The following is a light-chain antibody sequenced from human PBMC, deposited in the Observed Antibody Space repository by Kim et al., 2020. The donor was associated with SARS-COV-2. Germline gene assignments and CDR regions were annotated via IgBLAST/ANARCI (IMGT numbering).Light chain of an antibody. CDR1: SSNIGSNY. Sequence: GQRVTISCSGSSSNIGSNYVYWYQQLPGTAPKLLISRNNRRPSGVPDRFSGSKSGTSASLAISGLRSEDEADYYCAAWDDSLSGRVFGGGTQLTVL. CDR3: AAWDDSLSGRV. J-gene: IGLJ3*02. CDR2: RNN. V-gene: IGLV1-47*01.